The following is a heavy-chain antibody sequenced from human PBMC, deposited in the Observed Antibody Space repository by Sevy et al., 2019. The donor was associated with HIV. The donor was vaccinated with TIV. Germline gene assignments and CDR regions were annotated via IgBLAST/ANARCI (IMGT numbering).Heavy chain of an antibody. V-gene: IGHV3-7*01. CDR3: VCYCETYRD. CDR2: IKQDGSEK. J-gene: IGHJ4*02. D-gene: IGHD2-21*01. CDR1: GFTFGSYW. Sequence: GGSLRLSCRTSGFTFGSYWMSWVRQAPGRGLEWVANIKQDGSEKYYVDSVKGRFTISRDNAESSLFLHMNSLRAEDTAVYYCVCYCETYRDWGQGTLVTVSS.